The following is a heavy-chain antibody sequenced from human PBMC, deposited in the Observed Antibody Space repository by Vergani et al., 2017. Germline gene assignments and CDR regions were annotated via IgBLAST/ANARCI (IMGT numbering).Heavy chain of an antibody. CDR3: ARWLTSANYVDY. CDR2: IRSKAYGGTT. Sequence: EVQLVESGGGLVQPGRSLRLSCTASGFTFGDYAMSWFRQAPGKGLEWVGFIRSKAYGGTTEYAASVKGRFTISRDNSKNTLYLQMNSLRAEDTAVYYCARWLTSANYVDYWGQGTLVTVSS. V-gene: IGHV3-49*03. CDR1: GFTFGDYA. J-gene: IGHJ4*02. D-gene: IGHD6-25*01.